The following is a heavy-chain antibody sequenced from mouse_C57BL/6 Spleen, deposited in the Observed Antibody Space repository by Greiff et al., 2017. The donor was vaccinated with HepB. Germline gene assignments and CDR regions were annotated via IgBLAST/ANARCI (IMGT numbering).Heavy chain of an antibody. J-gene: IGHJ2*01. D-gene: IGHD1-2*01. CDR1: GFNIKDYY. CDR3: ARTEGRPYYFDY. V-gene: IGHV14-2*01. CDR2: IDPEDGET. Sequence: DVQLQESGAELVKPGASVKLSCTASGFNIKDYYMHWVKQRTEQGLEWIGRIDPEDGETKYAPKFQGKATITADTSSNTAYLQLSSLTSEDTAVDYCARTEGRPYYFDYWGQGTTLTVSS.